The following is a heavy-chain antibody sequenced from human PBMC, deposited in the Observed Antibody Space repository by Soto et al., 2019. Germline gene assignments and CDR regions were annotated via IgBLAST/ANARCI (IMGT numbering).Heavy chain of an antibody. D-gene: IGHD3-3*01. CDR1: GFTFRTFD. J-gene: IGHJ6*02. V-gene: IGHV3-13*01. CDR3: ARGVSIFHGFDV. Sequence: GSLRLYCAASGFTFRTFDIHWVRQSTGKGLYWVSTIDSSGHTYFPDSVKGRFTLSRDFAENSLYLHLHSLGVEDTAVYFCARGVSIFHGFDVWGQGTTVTVSS. CDR2: IDSSGHT.